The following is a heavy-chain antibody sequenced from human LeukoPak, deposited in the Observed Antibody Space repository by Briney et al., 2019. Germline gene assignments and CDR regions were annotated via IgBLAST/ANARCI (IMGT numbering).Heavy chain of an antibody. CDR3: ARVLRVGPTAYFDY. Sequence: PSETLSLTCTVSGGSISSGDYYWRWIRQPPGKGREWIGYIYYSGSTYYNPSLKSRVTISVDTSKNQFSLKLSSVTAADTAVYYCARVLRVGPTAYFDYWGQGTLVTVSS. J-gene: IGHJ4*02. D-gene: IGHD1-26*01. CDR1: GGSISSGDYY. CDR2: IYYSGST. V-gene: IGHV4-30-4*01.